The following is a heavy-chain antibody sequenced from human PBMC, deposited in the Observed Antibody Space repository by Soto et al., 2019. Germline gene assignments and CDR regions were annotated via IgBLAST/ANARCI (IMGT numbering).Heavy chain of an antibody. V-gene: IGHV1-8*01. D-gene: IGHD4-17*01. CDR1: GYTFTSYD. J-gene: IGHJ5*02. CDR2: MNPNSGNT. Sequence: QVQLVQSGAEVKKPGASVKVSCKASGYTFTSYDINWVRQATGQGLEYLGWMNPNSGNTGYVQKFQGRVTMTRDTSISTAYMELSSLRSEATGVYFCARGVKYGAYSRWFDPWGQGTLVTVSS. CDR3: ARGVKYGAYSRWFDP.